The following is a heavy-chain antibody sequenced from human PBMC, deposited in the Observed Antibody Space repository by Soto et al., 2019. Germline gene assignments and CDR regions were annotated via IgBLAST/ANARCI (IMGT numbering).Heavy chain of an antibody. CDR2: MNPYSGNT. J-gene: IGHJ4*02. D-gene: IGHD6-25*01. V-gene: IGHV1-8*01. CDR3: ARRKERSGPHYFDD. CDR1: GYTFTTYD. Sequence: GASVKVSCKASGYTFTTYDISWVRQATGQGLEWMGWMNPYSGNTGYAQKFQGRVTVTRNTSISTVYMELSGLRPDDTAVYYCARRKERSGPHYFDDWGQGSQVTVSS.